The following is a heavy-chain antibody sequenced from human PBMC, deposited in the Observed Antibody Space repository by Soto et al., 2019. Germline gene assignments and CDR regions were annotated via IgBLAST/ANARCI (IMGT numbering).Heavy chain of an antibody. D-gene: IGHD7-27*01. J-gene: IGHJ4*02. Sequence: QITLNESGPTLVKPTQTLTLTCTFSGFSLSTSGVGVGWIRQPPGKALEWLALIYWDDDKRYSPSLKSRLTITKDTSKNQGVLTMTNMDPVDTAPYYCAHSLLPNGGSRGDFDYWGQGTLVTVSS. V-gene: IGHV2-5*02. CDR3: AHSLLPNGGSRGDFDY. CDR2: IYWDDDK. CDR1: GFSLSTSGVG.